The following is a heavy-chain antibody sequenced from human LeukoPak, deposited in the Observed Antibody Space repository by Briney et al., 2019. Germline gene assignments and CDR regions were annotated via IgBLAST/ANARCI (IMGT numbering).Heavy chain of an antibody. Sequence: GGSLRLSCAGSRFTFSNYWMAWVRQAPGKGLEWVANIKDDGSETYYVASVRGRFTISRDNAKNSLFLQMNSLRAEDTAVYYCARGPLIAAAGTWWGQGTLVTVSS. D-gene: IGHD6-13*01. CDR3: ARGPLIAAAGTW. CDR1: RFTFSNYW. V-gene: IGHV3-7*03. J-gene: IGHJ4*02. CDR2: IKDDGSET.